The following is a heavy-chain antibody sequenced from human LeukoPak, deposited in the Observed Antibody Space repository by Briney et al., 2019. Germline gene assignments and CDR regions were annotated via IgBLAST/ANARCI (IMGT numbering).Heavy chain of an antibody. Sequence: SETLSLTCTASGASISRYYWSWIRQPPGEGLEWIGYVYNSGTTNYNPSLKSRVTISVDTSKNQFSLKLTSVTAADTAVYYCAQTTGWPGFDYWGQGTLVTVSS. J-gene: IGHJ4*02. D-gene: IGHD6-19*01. V-gene: IGHV4-59*01. CDR1: GASISRYY. CDR2: VYNSGTT. CDR3: AQTTGWPGFDY.